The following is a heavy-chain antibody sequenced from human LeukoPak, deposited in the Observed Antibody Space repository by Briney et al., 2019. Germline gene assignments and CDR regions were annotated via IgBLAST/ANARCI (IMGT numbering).Heavy chain of an antibody. CDR3: SSGGYCSSTSCYGEN. Sequence: GGSLRLSCAASGFTFSDAWMSWVRQAPGKGLEWVGRIKSKTDGGTIDYAAPVKGRFTILRDDSKNTPYLQMNSLKIEDTAVYYCSSGGYCSSTSCYGENWGQGTLVTVSS. CDR1: GFTFSDAW. V-gene: IGHV3-15*01. D-gene: IGHD2-2*01. CDR2: IKSKTDGGTI. J-gene: IGHJ4*02.